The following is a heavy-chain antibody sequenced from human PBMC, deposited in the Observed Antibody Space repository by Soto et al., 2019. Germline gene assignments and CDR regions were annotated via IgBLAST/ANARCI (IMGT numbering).Heavy chain of an antibody. Sequence: GGSLRLSCAVSGLTVNSHYMSWVRQAPGKGLEWVSVIYSGGSTYYADSVKGRFTISRDISRNTLYLQMNSLRAEDTAVYYCARHDWFDPWGQGTLVTVSS. CDR3: ARHDWFDP. V-gene: IGHV3-53*01. J-gene: IGHJ5*02. CDR2: IYSGGST. CDR1: GLTVNSHY.